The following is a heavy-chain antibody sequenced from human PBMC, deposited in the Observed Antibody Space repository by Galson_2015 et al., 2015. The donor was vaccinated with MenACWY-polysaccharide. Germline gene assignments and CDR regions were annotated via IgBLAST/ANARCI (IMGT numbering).Heavy chain of an antibody. V-gene: IGHV1-46*01. CDR2: INSNNGTT. CDR3: ARGGSGNCGPLLDY. CDR1: GYTFTSYY. J-gene: IGHJ4*02. D-gene: IGHD4-23*01. Sequence: SVKVSCKASGYTFTSYYIHWVRQAPGQGLEWMGIINSNNGTTMHAQKFQGRVTMTRDTSTSTCYMELSSLKSEDTAVYYCARGGSGNCGPLLDYWRQGTLFAVSS.